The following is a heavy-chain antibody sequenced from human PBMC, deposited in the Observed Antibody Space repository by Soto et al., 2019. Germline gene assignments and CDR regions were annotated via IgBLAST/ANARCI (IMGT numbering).Heavy chain of an antibody. CDR2: IYYSGST. CDR3: ARFTWYFDL. V-gene: IGHV4-59*08. CDR1: GGSISSYY. Sequence: SETLSLTCTVSGGSISSYYWSWIRQPPGKGLEWIGYIYYSGSTNYNPSLKSRVTISVDTSKNQFSLKLSSVTAADTAVYYCARFTWYFDLWGRGTLVTVSX. J-gene: IGHJ2*01.